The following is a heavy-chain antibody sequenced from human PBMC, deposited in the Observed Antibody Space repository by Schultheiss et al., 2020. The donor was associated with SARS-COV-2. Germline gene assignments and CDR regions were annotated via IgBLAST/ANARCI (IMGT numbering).Heavy chain of an antibody. CDR3: ARDYYDSSGGAEYFQH. CDR1: GFTFSSYA. CDR2: ISSGGSYI. J-gene: IGHJ1*01. V-gene: IGHV3-21*05. Sequence: GGSLRLSCAASGFTFSSYAMSWVRQAPGKGLEWVSYISSGGSYIYYADSVKGRFTISRDNAKNSLDLQMSSLRAEDTAVYYCARDYYDSSGGAEYFQHWGQGTLVTVSS. D-gene: IGHD3-22*01.